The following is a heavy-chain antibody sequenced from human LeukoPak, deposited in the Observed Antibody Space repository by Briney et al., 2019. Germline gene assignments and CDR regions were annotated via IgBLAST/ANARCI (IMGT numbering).Heavy chain of an antibody. CDR2: IYENGGTT. Sequence: PGRSLRLSCAASGFTFGADSMHWVRQAPEKGLEFVSGIYENGGTTYYADSVKGRFSISRDNSKNTLYLQMDSLRGEDTAVYYCAKDFRIGYSAHFDYWGQGALVTVSS. D-gene: IGHD2-21*01. CDR1: GFTFGADS. CDR3: AKDFRIGYSAHFDY. V-gene: IGHV3-23*01. J-gene: IGHJ4*02.